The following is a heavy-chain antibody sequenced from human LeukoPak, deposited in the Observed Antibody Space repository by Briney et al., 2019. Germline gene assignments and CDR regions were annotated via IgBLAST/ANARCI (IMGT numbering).Heavy chain of an antibody. J-gene: IGHJ1*01. V-gene: IGHV3-66*01. D-gene: IGHD6-13*01. CDR2: LYNGGRT. Sequence: QPGGSLRLSCAASGFTVSSNCMSWVRQAPGKGLEWVSLLYNGGRTYYADSVKGRFTISRDNSKNTLYLRMNSLRAEDTAVYYCAMCTAATGTIYWGQGTLVTVSS. CDR1: GFTVSSNC. CDR3: AMCTAATGTIY.